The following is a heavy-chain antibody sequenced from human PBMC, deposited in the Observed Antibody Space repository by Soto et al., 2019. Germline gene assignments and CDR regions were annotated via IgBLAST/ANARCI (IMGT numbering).Heavy chain of an antibody. Sequence: EVQLVESGGGLVQPGRSLRLSCAASGFTFDDYAMHWVRQAPGKGLEWVSGISWNSGSIGYADSVKGRFTYSRDNAQNSPYLQMNSLRAEDTALYYCAKGTWYQLLPFSYFDYWGRGTLVTVSS. CDR2: ISWNSGSI. CDR3: AKGTWYQLLPFSYFDY. CDR1: GFTFDDYA. J-gene: IGHJ4*02. D-gene: IGHD2-2*01. V-gene: IGHV3-9*01.